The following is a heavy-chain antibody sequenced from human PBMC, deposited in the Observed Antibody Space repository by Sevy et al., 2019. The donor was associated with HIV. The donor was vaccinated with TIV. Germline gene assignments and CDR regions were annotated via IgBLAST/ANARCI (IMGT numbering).Heavy chain of an antibody. CDR2: IYYSGST. V-gene: IGHV4-59*01. Sequence: SETLSLTCTVSGGSISSYYWSWIRQPPGKGLEWIGYIYYSGSTNYNPSLKSRVTISVDTSKNQFSLSLSSVTAADTAVYYCAREAGYYDSSGYYYDAFDIWGQGTMVTVSS. CDR3: AREAGYYDSSGYYYDAFDI. J-gene: IGHJ3*02. D-gene: IGHD3-22*01. CDR1: GGSISSYY.